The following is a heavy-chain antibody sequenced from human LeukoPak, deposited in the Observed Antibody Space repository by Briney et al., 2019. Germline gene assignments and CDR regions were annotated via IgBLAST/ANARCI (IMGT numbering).Heavy chain of an antibody. D-gene: IGHD3-10*01. CDR1: GGTFSSYA. V-gene: IGHV1-69*06. J-gene: IGHJ4*02. Sequence: SVKVSCKASGGTFSSYAISWVRQAPGQGLEWMGRIIPIFGTANYAQKFQGRVTITADKPTSTAYMELSSLRSEDTAVYYCARGDGSGSYWGLAGYWGQGTLVTVSS. CDR2: IIPIFGTA. CDR3: ARGDGSGSYWGLAGY.